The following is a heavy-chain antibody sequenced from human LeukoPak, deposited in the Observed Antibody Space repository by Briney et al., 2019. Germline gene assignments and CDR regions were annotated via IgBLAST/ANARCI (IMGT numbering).Heavy chain of an antibody. CDR2: INTYNGNT. V-gene: IGHV1-18*01. D-gene: IGHD2-2*02. CDR1: GYTFTTYG. J-gene: IGHJ4*02. CDR3: ARRGPPLCSSTSCYIDTFDY. Sequence: ASVKVSCKASGYTFTTYGIDWVRQAPGQGLEWMGWINTYNGNTNYAQKLQDRVTMTTDTSTSTAYMELRSLRSDDTAVYYCARRGPPLCSSTSCYIDTFDYWGQGTLVTVSS.